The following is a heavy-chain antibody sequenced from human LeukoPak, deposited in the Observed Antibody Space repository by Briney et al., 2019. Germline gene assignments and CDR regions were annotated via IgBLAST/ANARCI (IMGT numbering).Heavy chain of an antibody. J-gene: IGHJ6*03. V-gene: IGHV4-61*02. Sequence: SQTLSLTCTVSGGSISSGSYYWRWLRQPAGKGLEWIGRIYTSGSTNYNPSLKSRVTISVDTSKNQFSLKLSSVTAADTAVYYCARDIVVVVAATPHFYYYYYMDVWGKGTTVTISS. D-gene: IGHD2-15*01. CDR3: ARDIVVVVAATPHFYYYYYMDV. CDR1: GGSISSGSYY. CDR2: IYTSGST.